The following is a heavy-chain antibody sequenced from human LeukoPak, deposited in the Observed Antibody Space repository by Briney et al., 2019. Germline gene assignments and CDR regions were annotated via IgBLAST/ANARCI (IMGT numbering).Heavy chain of an antibody. Sequence: SVKVSCKAPGGTFSSYTISWVRQAPGQGLEWMGRIIPILGIANYAQKFQGRVTITADKSTSTAYMELSSLRSEDTAVYYYARARYYDFWSGYSYYYGMDVWGQGTTVTVSS. CDR1: GGTFSSYT. CDR3: ARARYYDFWSGYSYYYGMDV. J-gene: IGHJ6*02. D-gene: IGHD3-3*01. V-gene: IGHV1-69*02. CDR2: IIPILGIA.